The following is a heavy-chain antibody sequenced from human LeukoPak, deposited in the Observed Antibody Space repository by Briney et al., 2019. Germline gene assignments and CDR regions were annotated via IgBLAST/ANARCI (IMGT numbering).Heavy chain of an antibody. V-gene: IGHV4-61*01. J-gene: IGHJ1*01. Sequence: SETLSLPCTVSGGSFSSGSYYWSWIRQPPGKGLEWIGYIYYSGSTNYNPSLKSRLTLSVNTSKNQFSLKLSSVTAADTAVYYCASTSAAMGRYFQHWGQGTLVTGSS. CDR2: IYYSGST. CDR1: GGSFSSGSYY. CDR3: ASTSAAMGRYFQH. D-gene: IGHD2-2*01.